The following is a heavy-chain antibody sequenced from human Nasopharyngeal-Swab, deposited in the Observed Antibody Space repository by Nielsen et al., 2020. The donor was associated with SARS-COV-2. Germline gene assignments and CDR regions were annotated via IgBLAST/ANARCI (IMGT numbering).Heavy chain of an antibody. V-gene: IGHV4-34*01. D-gene: IGHD3-3*01. CDR1: GFTFSSYW. Sequence: GSLRLSCAASGFTFSSYWMSWVRQPPGKGLEWIGEINHSGSTNYNPSLKSRVTISVDTSKNQFSLKLSSVTAADTAVYYCARGLGRLRFLEWLLYLTSWFDPWGQGTLVTVSS. J-gene: IGHJ5*02. CDR2: INHSGST. CDR3: ARGLGRLRFLEWLLYLTSWFDP.